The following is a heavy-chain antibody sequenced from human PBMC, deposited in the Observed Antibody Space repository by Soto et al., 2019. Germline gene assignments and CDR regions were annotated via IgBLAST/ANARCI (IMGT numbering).Heavy chain of an antibody. Sequence: QVQLEQWGAGLLKPSETLSLTCAVYGGSFSGYYWSWIRQPPGKGLEWIGEINHSGSTKDNPSLKSRVPISVDTSKNQFSLKLSSVTAADTAVYYCARGSVLWFGEYDLWGRGTLVTVSS. CDR1: GGSFSGYY. D-gene: IGHD3-10*01. V-gene: IGHV4-34*01. CDR2: INHSGST. J-gene: IGHJ2*01. CDR3: ARGSVLWFGEYDL.